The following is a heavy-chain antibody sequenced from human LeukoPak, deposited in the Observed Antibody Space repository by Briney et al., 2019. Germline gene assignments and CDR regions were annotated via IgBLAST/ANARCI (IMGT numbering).Heavy chain of an antibody. V-gene: IGHV1-69*05. D-gene: IGHD3-3*01. Sequence: SVKVSCKASGGTFSSYAISWVRQAPGQGLEWMGGIIPIFGTANYAQKFQGRVTITTDESTSTAYMELSSLRSEDTAVYYCARAGEVRTIFGVSWVYWGQGTLVTVSS. J-gene: IGHJ4*02. CDR3: ARAGEVRTIFGVSWVY. CDR1: GGTFSSYA. CDR2: IIPIFGTA.